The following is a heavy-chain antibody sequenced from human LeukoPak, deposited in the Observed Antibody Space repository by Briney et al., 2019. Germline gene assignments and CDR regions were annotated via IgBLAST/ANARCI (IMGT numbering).Heavy chain of an antibody. D-gene: IGHD3-9*01. Sequence: GGSVRLSSAASGFTFSSYTMNWVRQAPGKGLEWVSSISSNSGTISYADSVKDRFTISRDNAKNSLYLQMNSLRDEDTAVYYCARDFRYFTYWGQGALVTVSS. CDR3: ARDFRYFTY. CDR1: GFTFSSYT. V-gene: IGHV3-48*02. CDR2: ISSNSGTI. J-gene: IGHJ4*02.